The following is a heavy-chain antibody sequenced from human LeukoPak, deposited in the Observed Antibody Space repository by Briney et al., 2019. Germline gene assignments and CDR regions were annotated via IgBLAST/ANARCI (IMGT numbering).Heavy chain of an antibody. CDR1: GFSVSNAY. Sequence: GGSLRLSCAVSGFSVSNAYLSWVRQAPGKGLEWVSVIYSGGSTYYADSVKGRFTISRDNSKNTLYLRMNSLRAEDTAVYYCARGRDYYDSSGYYHQGSYFDYWGQGTLVTVSS. CDR2: IYSGGST. D-gene: IGHD3-22*01. CDR3: ARGRDYYDSSGYYHQGSYFDY. J-gene: IGHJ4*02. V-gene: IGHV3-66*01.